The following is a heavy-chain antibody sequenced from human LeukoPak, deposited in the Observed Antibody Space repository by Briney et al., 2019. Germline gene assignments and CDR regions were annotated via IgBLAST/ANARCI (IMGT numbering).Heavy chain of an antibody. V-gene: IGHV1-2*06. CDR2: INPNSGGT. J-gene: IGHJ4*02. CDR1: GYTFTGYY. Sequence: APVKVSCKASGYTFTGYYVHWVRQAPGQGLEWMGRINPNSGGTNYAQNFQGRVTMTRDTSISTAYMELSRLRSDDTAVYYCARYCSSTSCQIDYWGQGTLVTVSS. CDR3: ARYCSSTSCQIDY. D-gene: IGHD2-2*01.